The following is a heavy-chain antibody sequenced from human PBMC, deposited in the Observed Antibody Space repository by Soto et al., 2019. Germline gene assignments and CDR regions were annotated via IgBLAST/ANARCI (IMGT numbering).Heavy chain of an antibody. D-gene: IGHD1-1*01. Sequence: PGGSLRRSXAASGFNLGSYWMHWVRQAPRKGLVWVSRINDYGTTINYAESVEGRFTISRDDAKSEVYLQMNNLRAEHTAVYYCARGGLEPFDYWGQGALVTVSS. J-gene: IGHJ4*02. CDR2: INDYGTTI. V-gene: IGHV3-74*01. CDR1: GFNLGSYW. CDR3: ARGGLEPFDY.